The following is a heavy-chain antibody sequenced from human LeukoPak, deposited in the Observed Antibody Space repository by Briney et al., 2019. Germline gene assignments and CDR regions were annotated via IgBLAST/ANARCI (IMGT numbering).Heavy chain of an antibody. D-gene: IGHD2-21*02. Sequence: PSETLSLTCSVSGGSISSHYWSWIRQPAGKGLEWIGRIYSSGSTNYNPSLKSRATMSVDTSKNQFSLKLNSVTAADTAVYYCARNVMTAIKSCFDPWGQGTLVTVSS. V-gene: IGHV4-4*07. J-gene: IGHJ5*02. CDR2: IYSSGST. CDR1: GGSISSHY. CDR3: ARNVMTAIKSCFDP.